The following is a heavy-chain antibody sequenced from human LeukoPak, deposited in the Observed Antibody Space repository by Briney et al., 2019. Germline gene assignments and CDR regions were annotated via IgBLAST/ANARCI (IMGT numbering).Heavy chain of an antibody. D-gene: IGHD4-17*01. CDR2: ISSSSSYI. V-gene: IGHV3-21*01. CDR1: GFTFTNYA. CDR3: ARDYGGNSGISY. J-gene: IGHJ4*02. Sequence: GGSLRLSCAASGFTFTNYAMSWVRQAPGKGLEWVSSISSSSSYIYYADSVKGRFTISRDNAKNSLYLQMNSLRAEDTAVYYCARDYGGNSGISYWGQGTLVTVSS.